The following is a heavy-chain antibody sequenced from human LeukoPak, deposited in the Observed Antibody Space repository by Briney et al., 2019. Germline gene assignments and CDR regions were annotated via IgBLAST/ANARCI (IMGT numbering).Heavy chain of an antibody. J-gene: IGHJ4*02. CDR2: ISNSSSYI. V-gene: IGHV3-21*01. Sequence: GGSLRLSCAASGFTFSSYSMNWVRQAPGKGLEWVSSISNSSSYIYYADSVKGRFTISRDNAKNSLYLQTNSVRAEDTAVYYCARGGVSQDYFDYWGQGTLVTVSS. D-gene: IGHD6-13*01. CDR3: ARGGVSQDYFDY. CDR1: GFTFSSYS.